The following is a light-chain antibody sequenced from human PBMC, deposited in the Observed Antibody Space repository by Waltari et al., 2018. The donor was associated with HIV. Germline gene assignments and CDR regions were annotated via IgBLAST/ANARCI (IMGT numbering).Light chain of an antibody. V-gene: IGLV1-44*01. CDR3: AAWDDSLNGLWV. Sequence: QSVLTQPPSASGTPGQRVTISCSGSSSNFGSNTVNWYQQLPGTAPKLLIYSNSHRPSGVPDRFSGSKSGTSASLAISGLQSDDEADYYCAAWDDSLNGLWVFGGGTKLTVL. J-gene: IGLJ3*02. CDR1: SSNFGSNT. CDR2: SNS.